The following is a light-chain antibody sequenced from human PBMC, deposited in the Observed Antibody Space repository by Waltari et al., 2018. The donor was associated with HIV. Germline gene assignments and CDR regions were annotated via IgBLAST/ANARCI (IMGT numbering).Light chain of an antibody. V-gene: IGLV3-21*02. CDR1: NIGSIS. Sequence: SYVLTQPPSVSVAPGQTARIACGGNNIGSISVHWYQQKTGQAPVLVVDNDDDRPSGIPGRFSVSNSGNTATLTISRVEAGDEADYYCQVWDNSRDHLVFGGGTKLTVL. CDR3: QVWDNSRDHLV. CDR2: NDD. J-gene: IGLJ2*01.